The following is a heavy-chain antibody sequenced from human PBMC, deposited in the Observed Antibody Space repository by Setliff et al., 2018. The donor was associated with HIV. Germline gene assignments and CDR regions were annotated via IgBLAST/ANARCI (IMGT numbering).Heavy chain of an antibody. CDR1: GYSFTSYW. J-gene: IGHJ4*02. V-gene: IGHV5-51*01. CDR3: ASGRKKNYDLFTGYYRILGVDFDY. CDR2: VYPGDSSP. Sequence: GESLKISCKGSGYSFTSYWIGWVRQMPGKGLEWMGIVYPGDSSPKYSPSFQGQVTISADKSVSTAYLQWSSLKASDTAMYYCASGRKKNYDLFTGYYRILGVDFDYWGQGTLVTVSS. D-gene: IGHD3-9*01.